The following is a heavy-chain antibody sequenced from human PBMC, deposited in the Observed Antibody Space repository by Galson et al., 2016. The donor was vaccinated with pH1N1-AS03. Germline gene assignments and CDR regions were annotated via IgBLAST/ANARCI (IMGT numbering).Heavy chain of an antibody. V-gene: IGHV1-69*06. D-gene: IGHD3-10*01. CDR2: IIPLFGKS. Sequence: SVKVSCKASGGTFTSYAISWVRQAPGQGLEWVGGIIPLFGKSTYAQKFQGRVTIAADKSTSTAYVELSSLRSEDTAVYYCARATLSSGGSSGWFDPWGQGTLVTVSS. CDR1: GGTFTSYA. J-gene: IGHJ5*02. CDR3: ARATLSSGGSSGWFDP.